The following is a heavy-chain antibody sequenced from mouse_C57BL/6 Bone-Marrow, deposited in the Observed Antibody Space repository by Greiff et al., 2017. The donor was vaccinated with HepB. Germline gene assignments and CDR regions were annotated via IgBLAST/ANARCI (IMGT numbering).Heavy chain of an antibody. CDR1: GYTFTSYW. D-gene: IGHD2-4*01. CDR3: TRRGIYDYALYY. CDR2: IHPNSGST. Sequence: QVQLQQSGAELVKPGASVKLSCKASGYTFTSYWMHWVKQRPGQGLEWIGMIHPNSGSTNDNEKLKSKATLTVDKSSSTAYMQLSSLTSEDSAVYYCTRRGIYDYALYYWGQGTTLTVSS. J-gene: IGHJ2*01. V-gene: IGHV1-64*01.